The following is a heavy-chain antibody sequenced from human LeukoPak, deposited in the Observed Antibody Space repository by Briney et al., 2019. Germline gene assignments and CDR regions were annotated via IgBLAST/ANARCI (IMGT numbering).Heavy chain of an antibody. CDR2: VYPGDSDT. D-gene: IGHD3-22*01. Sequence: GESLKISCKGCGYSFTSYWIGWVRQMPGKGLEWMGIVYPGDSDTRYSPSFQGQVTISADKSISTAYPQWSSLKASDTAMYYCARRVQGYDSSGYAFDIWGQGTMVTVSS. CDR1: GYSFTSYW. J-gene: IGHJ3*02. V-gene: IGHV5-51*01. CDR3: ARRVQGYDSSGYAFDI.